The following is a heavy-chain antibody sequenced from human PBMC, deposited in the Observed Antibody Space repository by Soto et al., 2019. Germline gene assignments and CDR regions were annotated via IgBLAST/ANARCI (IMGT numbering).Heavy chain of an antibody. D-gene: IGHD6-13*01. CDR2: IIPILGIA. V-gene: IGHV1-69*02. CDR3: ARHGRIAAAGIDYYYYYMDV. J-gene: IGHJ6*03. CDR1: GGTSSSYT. Sequence: ASVTVSCKDSGGTSSSYTISWVRQAPGQGLEWMGRIIPILGIANYAQKFQGRVTISADKSISTAYLQWSSLKASDTAMYYCARHGRIAAAGIDYYYYYMDVWGKGTTVTVSS.